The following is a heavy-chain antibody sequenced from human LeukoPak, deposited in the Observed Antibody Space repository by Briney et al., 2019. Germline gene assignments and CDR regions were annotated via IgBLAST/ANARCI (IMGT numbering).Heavy chain of an antibody. Sequence: PSETLSLTCAVYGGSFIGYYWSWIRQPPGKGLEWIGEINHSGSTNYNPSLKSRITISVDTSKNQFSLKLSSVTAADTAVYYCARRPDSSTSRYGMDVWGQGTTVTVSS. J-gene: IGHJ6*02. CDR1: GGSFIGYY. CDR3: ARRPDSSTSRYGMDV. D-gene: IGHD2-2*01. CDR2: INHSGST. V-gene: IGHV4-34*01.